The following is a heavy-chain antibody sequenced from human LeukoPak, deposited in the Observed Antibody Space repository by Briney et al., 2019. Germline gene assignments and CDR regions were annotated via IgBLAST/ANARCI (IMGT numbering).Heavy chain of an antibody. Sequence: PGGSLRLSCAASGFTFSSYAMSWVRQAPGKGLEWVAVISHDGSNKYYADSVKGRFTISRDNSKNTLYLQMDSLRAEDTAVYYCAREIYLAGVVIKYFFDSWGQGTLVTVSS. J-gene: IGHJ4*02. CDR3: AREIYLAGVVIKYFFDS. CDR2: ISHDGSNK. V-gene: IGHV3-30-3*01. D-gene: IGHD3-3*01. CDR1: GFTFSSYA.